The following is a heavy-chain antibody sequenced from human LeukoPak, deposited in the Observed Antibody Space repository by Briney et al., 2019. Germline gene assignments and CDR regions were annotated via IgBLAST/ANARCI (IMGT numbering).Heavy chain of an antibody. Sequence: SETLSLTCTVSGGSISSYYWSWIRQPPGKGLEWIGYIYYSGSTNYNPSLKSRVTISVDTSKNQFSLKLSSVTAADTAVYYCARDGSWGLFDYWGQGTLVTVSS. V-gene: IGHV4-59*01. CDR3: ARDGSWGLFDY. CDR1: GGSISSYY. J-gene: IGHJ4*02. D-gene: IGHD6-13*01. CDR2: IYYSGST.